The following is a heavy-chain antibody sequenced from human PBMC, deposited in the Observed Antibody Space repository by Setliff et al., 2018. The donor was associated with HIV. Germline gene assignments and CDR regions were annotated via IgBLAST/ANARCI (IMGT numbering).Heavy chain of an antibody. V-gene: IGHV4-59*11. CDR3: TRRQWGTSGYYEFFQQ. CDR1: GATISRHF. J-gene: IGHJ1*01. CDR2: IYDSGVT. D-gene: IGHD3-3*01. Sequence: PSETLSLTCSVSGATISRHFWSWIRQSPGKGLEWIGTIYDSGVTKYNPSLQTRVRVSVDTSKSRLSLSLTSVTPADTAVYYCTRRQWGTSGYYEFFQQWGQGSLVTVSS.